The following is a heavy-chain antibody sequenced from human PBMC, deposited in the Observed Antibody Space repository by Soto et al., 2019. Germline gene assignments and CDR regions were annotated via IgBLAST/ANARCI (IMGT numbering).Heavy chain of an antibody. V-gene: IGHV4-59*01. J-gene: IGHJ6*02. CDR2: IYYSGST. D-gene: IGHD2-15*01. CDR3: ASTPYCSGGSCYSGDYYYYYGMDV. Sequence: SETLSLTCTVSGGSISSYYWSWIRQPPGKGLEWIGYIYYSGSTNYNPSLKSRVTISVDTSKNQFSLKLSSVTAADTAVYYCASTPYCSGGSCYSGDYYYYYGMDVWGQGTTVTVSS. CDR1: GGSISSYY.